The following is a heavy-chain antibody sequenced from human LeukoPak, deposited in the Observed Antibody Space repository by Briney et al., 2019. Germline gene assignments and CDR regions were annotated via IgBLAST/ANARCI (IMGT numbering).Heavy chain of an antibody. V-gene: IGHV3-74*01. D-gene: IGHD2-15*01. CDR1: GLAFSAYK. CDR3: VVGGSPGY. CDR2: ISTDGYTT. Sequence: GGSLRLSCAASGLAFSAYKMHWVRQAPRKGLVRVSRISTDGYTTDYADFVQGRFTASRDNTKNTWSLEMNSLRAEDTAVYYCVVGGSPGYWGQGTLVTVSS. J-gene: IGHJ4*02.